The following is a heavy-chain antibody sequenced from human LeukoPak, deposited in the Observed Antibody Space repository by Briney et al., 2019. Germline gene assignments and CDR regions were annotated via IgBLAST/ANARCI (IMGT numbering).Heavy chain of an antibody. CDR2: ISSSSSYT. V-gene: IGHV3-11*06. CDR1: GFTFSDYY. CDR3: ARDRDGDYEDYFDY. D-gene: IGHD4-17*01. J-gene: IGHJ4*02. Sequence: GGSLRLSCAASGFTFSDYYMSWIRQAPGKGLEWVSYISSSSSYTSYADSVKGQFTISRDNAKNSLYLQMNSLRAEDTAVYYCARDRDGDYEDYFDYWGQGTLVTVSS.